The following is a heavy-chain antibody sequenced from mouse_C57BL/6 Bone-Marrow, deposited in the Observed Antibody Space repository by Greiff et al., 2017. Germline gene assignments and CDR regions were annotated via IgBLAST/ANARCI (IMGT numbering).Heavy chain of an antibody. D-gene: IGHD2-10*02. CDR2: IWGDGST. CDR3: AKGYGNYGYFDV. V-gene: IGHV2-3*01. J-gene: IGHJ1*03. Sequence: VQLVESGPGLVAPSQSLSITCTVSGFSLTSYGVSWVRQPPGKGLEWLGVIWGDGSTNYHSAPISRLSISKDNSKSQVCLQLNSLQTDDTATYDGAKGYGNYGYFDVWGTGTTVTVSS. CDR1: GFSLTSYG.